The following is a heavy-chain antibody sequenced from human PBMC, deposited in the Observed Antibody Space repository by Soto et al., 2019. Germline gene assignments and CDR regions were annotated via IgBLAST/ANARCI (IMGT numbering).Heavy chain of an antibody. D-gene: IGHD3-22*01. J-gene: IGHJ4*01. V-gene: IGHV3-15*07. CDR3: TTDSYTSVIVVRFDY. Sequence: GGSLRLSCAASGFAFSNAWINWVRQAPGKGLEWVGRIKSKGHGGTTDFAAPVRGRFAIPRDDSRNLVYMQMNSLNTEDTAVYYCTTDSYTSVIVVRFDYWGHGTLVTVSS. CDR1: GFAFSNAW. CDR2: IKSKGHGGTT.